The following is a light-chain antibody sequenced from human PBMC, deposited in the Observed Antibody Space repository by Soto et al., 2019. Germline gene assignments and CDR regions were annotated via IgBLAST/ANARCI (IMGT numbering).Light chain of an antibody. V-gene: IGKV1-5*03. J-gene: IGKJ1*01. Sequence: DIHLTQSPSTLSASVGDRITITCRASPSISRWLAWYQQKPGKAPKLLIYTTSSLESGVRSRFSGSGSGTEFTLTISSLQPDDFATYYCQHYKDYSWTFGQGTKVES. CDR3: QHYKDYSWT. CDR1: PSISRW. CDR2: TTS.